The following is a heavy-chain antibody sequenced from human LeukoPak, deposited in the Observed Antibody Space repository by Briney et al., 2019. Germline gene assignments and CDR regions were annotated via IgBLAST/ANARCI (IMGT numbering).Heavy chain of an antibody. D-gene: IGHD2-2*01. CDR3: ARDLGVVVTAAIDY. Sequence: GASVKVSCKASGYTFTSYGISWVRQAPGQGLEWMGWISAYNGNTNYAQKLQGRVTMTTDTSTSTAYMELRSLRSDDTAVYYCARDLGVVVTAAIDYWGQGTLVTVSS. V-gene: IGHV1-18*01. CDR1: GYTFTSYG. CDR2: ISAYNGNT. J-gene: IGHJ4*02.